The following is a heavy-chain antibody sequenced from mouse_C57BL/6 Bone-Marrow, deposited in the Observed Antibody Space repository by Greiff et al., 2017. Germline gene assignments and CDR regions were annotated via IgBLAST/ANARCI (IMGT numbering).Heavy chain of an antibody. CDR2: IDPSDSYT. D-gene: IGHD1-1*01. CDR1: GYTFTSYW. Sequence: QVQLQQPGAELVKPGASVKLSCKASGYTFTSYWMQWVKQRPGQGLEWIGEIDPSDSYTNYNQKFKVKATLTVDTSSSTAYMQLSSLTSEDSAVYYCARCPFYYCGSLDYWGQGTTLTVSS. CDR3: ARCPFYYCGSLDY. J-gene: IGHJ2*01. V-gene: IGHV1-50*01.